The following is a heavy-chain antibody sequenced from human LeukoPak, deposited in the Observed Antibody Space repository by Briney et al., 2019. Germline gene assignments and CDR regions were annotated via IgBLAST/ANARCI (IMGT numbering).Heavy chain of an antibody. Sequence: SETLSLTCTVSGGSISSYYWSWIRQPPGKGLEWIGYIYYSGSTNYNPSLKSRVSISVDTSKNQLSLKLSSVTAADTAVYYCARGGTHLILAAADYWGQGTLVTVSS. CDR1: GGSISSYY. CDR2: IYYSGST. J-gene: IGHJ4*02. D-gene: IGHD6-13*01. V-gene: IGHV4-59*01. CDR3: ARGGTHLILAAADY.